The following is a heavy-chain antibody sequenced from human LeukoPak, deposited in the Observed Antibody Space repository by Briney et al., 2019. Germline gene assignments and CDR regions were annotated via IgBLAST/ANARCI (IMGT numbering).Heavy chain of an antibody. V-gene: IGHV3-33*01. D-gene: IGHD3-22*01. Sequence: GESLRLSCAASGFTFSSYGMHWVRQAPGKGLEWVAVIWYDGSNKYYADSVKGRFTISRDNSKNTLYLQMNSLRAEDTAVYYCARGPLYYDSSGYHFLWGQGTTVTVSS. CDR2: IWYDGSNK. CDR1: GFTFSSYG. CDR3: ARGPLYYDSSGYHFL. J-gene: IGHJ6*02.